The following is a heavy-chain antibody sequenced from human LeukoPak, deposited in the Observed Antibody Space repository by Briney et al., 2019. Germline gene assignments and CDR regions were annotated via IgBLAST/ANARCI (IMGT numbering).Heavy chain of an antibody. J-gene: IGHJ4*02. V-gene: IGHV4-61*02. D-gene: IGHD5-24*01. Sequence: SETLSLTCTVSGGSISSGSYYWTWIRQPAGKGLEWIGRINAVGSTNYNPFLKSRVTISIDTSKNQFSLKLSSVTAADTAVYYCARLGMHERWLQLVDYWGQGTLVTVSS. CDR1: GGSISSGSYY. CDR3: ARLGMHERWLQLVDY. CDR2: INAVGST.